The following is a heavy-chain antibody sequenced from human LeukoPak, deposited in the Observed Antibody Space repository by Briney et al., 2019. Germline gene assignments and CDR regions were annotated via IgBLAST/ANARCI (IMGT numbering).Heavy chain of an antibody. Sequence: TGGSLRLSCAASGFTFSSYAMSWVRQAPGKGLEWVSAISGSGGSTYYADSVKGRFTISRDNSKNTLSLQMNSLRAEDTAVYYCAKDLPHHIVATIDYFDYWGQGTLVTVSS. CDR3: AKDLPHHIVATIDYFDY. D-gene: IGHD5-12*01. J-gene: IGHJ4*02. V-gene: IGHV3-23*01. CDR2: ISGSGGST. CDR1: GFTFSSYA.